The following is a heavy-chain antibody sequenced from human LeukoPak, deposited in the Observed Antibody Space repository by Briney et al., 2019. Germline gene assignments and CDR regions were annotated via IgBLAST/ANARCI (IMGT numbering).Heavy chain of an antibody. D-gene: IGHD3-22*01. Sequence: SETLSLTCTVSGGSISSYYWSWIRQPPGKGLEWIGYIYYSGSTNYNPSLKSRVTISVDTSKNQFSLKLSSVTAADTAVYYCASLNYYDSSGYYRSYYFDYWGQGTLVTVSS. J-gene: IGHJ4*02. CDR2: IYYSGST. V-gene: IGHV4-59*12. CDR3: ASLNYYDSSGYYRSYYFDY. CDR1: GGSISSYY.